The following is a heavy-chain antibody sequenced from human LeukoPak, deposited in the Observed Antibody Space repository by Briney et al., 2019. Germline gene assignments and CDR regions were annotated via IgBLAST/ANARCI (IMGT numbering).Heavy chain of an antibody. V-gene: IGHV4-59*11. Sequence: SETLSLTCTVSGASISSHYWSWIRQPPGKGLEWIGYTSYSGSTNYNPSLKSRIAISVDTSKNQFSLKLSSVTAADTAVYYCARDGGSRSSPLDSDFWGQGTLVTVSS. CDR2: TSYSGST. J-gene: IGHJ4*02. D-gene: IGHD3-10*01. CDR1: GASISSHY. CDR3: ARDGGSRSSPLDSDF.